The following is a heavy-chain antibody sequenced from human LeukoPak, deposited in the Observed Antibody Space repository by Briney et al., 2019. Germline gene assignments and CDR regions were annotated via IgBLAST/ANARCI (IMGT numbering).Heavy chain of an antibody. J-gene: IGHJ6*02. CDR3: ARDLLTSRNYYYGMDV. CDR1: GFTFSSYW. CDR2: INSDGSST. V-gene: IGHV3-74*01. Sequence: PGGSLRLCCAASGFTFSSYWMHWVRQAPGKGLVWVSRINSDGSSTSYADSVKGRFTISRDNAKNTLYLQMNSLRAEDTAVYYCARDLLTSRNYYYGMDVWGQGTTVTVSS. D-gene: IGHD2-21*02.